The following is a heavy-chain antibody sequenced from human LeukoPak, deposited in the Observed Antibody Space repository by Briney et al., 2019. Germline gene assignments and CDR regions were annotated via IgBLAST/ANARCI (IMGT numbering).Heavy chain of an antibody. J-gene: IGHJ4*02. CDR2: ISYDGSNK. CDR1: GFTFSSYA. Sequence: SGGSLRLSCAASGFTFSSYAMHWVRQAPGKGLEWVAVISYDGSNKYYADSVKGRFTISRDNSKNTLYLQMNSLRAEDTAVYYCAREKSLCFDYWGQGTLVTVSS. V-gene: IGHV3-30*04. CDR3: AREKSLCFDY.